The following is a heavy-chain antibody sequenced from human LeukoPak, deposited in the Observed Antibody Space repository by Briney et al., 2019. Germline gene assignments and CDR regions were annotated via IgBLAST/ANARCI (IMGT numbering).Heavy chain of an antibody. CDR1: GYTFTGYY. J-gene: IGHJ4*02. V-gene: IGHV1-2*02. Sequence: ASVKVSCKASGYTFTGYYMHWVRQAPGQGLEWMGWINPNSGGTNYAQKFQGRVTMTRDTSISTAYMVLSRLRSDDTAVYYCARARRITMIVVVNTKGAFDYWGQGTLVTVSS. CDR2: INPNSGGT. D-gene: IGHD3-22*01. CDR3: ARARRITMIVVVNTKGAFDY.